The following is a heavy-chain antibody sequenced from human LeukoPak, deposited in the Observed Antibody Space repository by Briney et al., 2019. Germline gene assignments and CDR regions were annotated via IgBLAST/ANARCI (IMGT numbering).Heavy chain of an antibody. CDR1: GFTFNTYS. Sequence: PGGSLRLSCVASGFTFNTYSMNWVRQAPGKGLEWVSSIGGSSSSRYHADSVKGRFTTSRDNAKNSLYLQMNSLRDDDTAVYYCAREANEASDVWGQGTMVTVSS. CDR3: AREANEASDV. V-gene: IGHV3-21*01. CDR2: IGGSSSSR. J-gene: IGHJ3*01.